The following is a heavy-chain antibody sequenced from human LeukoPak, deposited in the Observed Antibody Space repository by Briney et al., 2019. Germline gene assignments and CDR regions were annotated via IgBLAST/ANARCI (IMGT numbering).Heavy chain of an antibody. CDR1: GFTFTSYS. Sequence: GGSLRLSCAASGFTFTSYSMNWVRQAPGKGLEWVSTISGGGGSTYYADSVKGRFTISRDNSKNTLYLQVNSLRAEDTAVYYCAKARKIVTPNWFGPWGQGTLVTVSS. J-gene: IGHJ5*02. D-gene: IGHD3-22*01. V-gene: IGHV3-23*01. CDR3: AKARKIVTPNWFGP. CDR2: ISGGGGST.